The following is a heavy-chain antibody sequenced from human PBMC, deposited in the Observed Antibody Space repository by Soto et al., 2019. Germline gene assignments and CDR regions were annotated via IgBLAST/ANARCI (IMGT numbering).Heavy chain of an antibody. Sequence: GASVKVSCKASGGTFSSYAISWVRQAPGQGLEWMGGIIPIFGTANYAQKFQGRVTITADESTSTAYMELSSLRSEDTAVYYCARVLGQQLYYYYYGMDVWGQGTTVTSP. V-gene: IGHV1-69*13. D-gene: IGHD6-13*01. CDR3: ARVLGQQLYYYYYGMDV. CDR1: GGTFSSYA. J-gene: IGHJ6*02. CDR2: IIPIFGTA.